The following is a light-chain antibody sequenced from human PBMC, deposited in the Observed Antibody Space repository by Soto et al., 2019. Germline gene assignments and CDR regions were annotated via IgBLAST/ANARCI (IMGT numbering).Light chain of an antibody. V-gene: IGKV1-39*01. J-gene: IGKJ2*01. CDR2: ATS. CDR1: QSISTY. CDR3: QQSYGTPMYT. Sequence: DIQMTQSPSSLSASVGDRVTISCRASQSISTYLNWYQQKPGKAPKVLIYATSSLQGGVPSRFSGCGSGTDFTLTISSLQPEDSGTYYCQQSYGTPMYTFGQGTKLEIK.